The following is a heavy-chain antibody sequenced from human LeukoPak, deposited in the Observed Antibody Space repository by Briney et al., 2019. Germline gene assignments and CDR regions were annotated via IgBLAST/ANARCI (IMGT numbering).Heavy chain of an antibody. Sequence: SETLSLTCTVSGGSISSGSYYWSWIRQPAGKGLEWIGRIYTSGSTNYNPSLKSRVTISVDTSKNQFSLKLSSVTAADTAVYYCARGGSSFVYWGQGTLVTVSS. D-gene: IGHD6-13*01. CDR3: ARGGSSFVY. V-gene: IGHV4-61*02. J-gene: IGHJ4*02. CDR1: GGSISSGSYY. CDR2: IYTSGST.